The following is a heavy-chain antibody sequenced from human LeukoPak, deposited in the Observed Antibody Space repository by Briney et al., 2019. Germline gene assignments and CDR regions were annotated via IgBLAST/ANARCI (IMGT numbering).Heavy chain of an antibody. CDR3: VAVLVPAAFWHFDV. J-gene: IGHJ2*01. Sequence: GGPLRLSCATSGFPFSQHGYHWVRQAPGKGLEWTAVIWVDGTRKYYADSVEGRFTISRDNSKSTLYLQIDSLRPEDTAVYYCVAVLVPAAFWHFDVWGRGTQVTVSS. CDR1: GFPFSQHG. V-gene: IGHV3-33*01. D-gene: IGHD2-2*01. CDR2: IWVDGTRK.